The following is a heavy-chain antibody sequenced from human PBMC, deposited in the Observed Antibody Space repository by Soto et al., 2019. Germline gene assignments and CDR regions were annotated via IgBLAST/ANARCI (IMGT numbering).Heavy chain of an antibody. Sequence: ASVKVSCKASGYTFTSYGISWVRQAPGQGLEWMGWISAYNGNTNYAQKLQGRVTMTTDTSTSTAYMELRSLRSDDTAVYYCARDAYYDDSSGYYRYWGQGTLVTVSS. CDR3: ARDAYYDDSSGYYRY. CDR1: GYTFTSYG. CDR2: ISAYNGNT. V-gene: IGHV1-18*01. D-gene: IGHD3-22*01. J-gene: IGHJ4*02.